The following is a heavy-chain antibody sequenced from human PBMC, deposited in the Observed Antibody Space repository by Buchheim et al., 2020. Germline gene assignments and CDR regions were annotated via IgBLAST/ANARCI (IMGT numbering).Heavy chain of an antibody. CDR2: ISSSGSTI. CDR1: GFTFSSYE. J-gene: IGHJ6*02. V-gene: IGHV3-48*03. Sequence: EVQLVESGGGLVQPGGSLRLSCAASGFTFSSYEMNWVRQAPGKGLEWVSYISSSGSTIYYADSVKGRFTLSREHAKNSLYLQMNSLRAEDTAVYYCARQGIVLVVDYYYYGMDVWGQGTT. CDR3: ARQGIVLVVDYYYYGMDV. D-gene: IGHD2-8*02.